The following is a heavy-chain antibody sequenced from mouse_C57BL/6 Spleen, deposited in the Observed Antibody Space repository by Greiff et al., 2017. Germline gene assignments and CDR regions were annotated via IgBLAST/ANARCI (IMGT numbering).Heavy chain of an antibody. Sequence: QVQLQQPGAELVMPGASVKLSCKASGYTFTSYWMHWVKQRPGQGLEWIGEIDPSDSYTNYNQKFKGKSTLTVDKSSSTAYMQLSSLTSEDSAIYYCARCYYGGSYFAYWGQGTTLTVSA. CDR2: IDPSDSYT. D-gene: IGHD1-1*01. CDR3: ARCYYGGSYFAY. V-gene: IGHV1-69*01. J-gene: IGHJ2*01. CDR1: GYTFTSYW.